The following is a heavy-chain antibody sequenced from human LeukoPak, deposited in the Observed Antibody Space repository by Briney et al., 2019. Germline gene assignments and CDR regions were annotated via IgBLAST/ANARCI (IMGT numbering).Heavy chain of an antibody. CDR3: ARDSGTTGEVKFDP. V-gene: IGHV4-4*07. D-gene: IGHD3-10*01. Sequence: SETLSLTCTVSGGSINSYWSWIRQPAGKGLEWIGRISGSGTITYNPALRSRLSISIDTSKNQFSLKLMSVTAADTAVYYCARDSGTTGEVKFDPWGQGTLVTVSS. CDR1: GGSINSY. CDR2: ISGSGTI. J-gene: IGHJ5*02.